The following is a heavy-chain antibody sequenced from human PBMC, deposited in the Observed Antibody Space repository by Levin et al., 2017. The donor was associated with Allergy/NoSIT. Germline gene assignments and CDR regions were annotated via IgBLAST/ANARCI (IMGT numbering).Heavy chain of an antibody. CDR2: ISYDGSDK. J-gene: IGHJ3*02. Sequence: GESLKISCAASGFTFSSHGMHWVRQAPGKGLEWVAIISYDGSDKDYADSVKGRFTISRDNSKNTLYLQMNSLRAEDTAVYYCAKNRGYSYTYGDTFDIWGQGTMVTVSS. V-gene: IGHV3-30*18. CDR1: GFTFSSHG. D-gene: IGHD5-18*01. CDR3: AKNRGYSYTYGDTFDI.